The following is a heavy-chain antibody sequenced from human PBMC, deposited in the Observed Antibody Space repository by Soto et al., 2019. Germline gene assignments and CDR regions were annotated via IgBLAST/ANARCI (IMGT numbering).Heavy chain of an antibody. CDR3: AKVVSGAVAGTYAFDI. CDR1: GYSFTSYW. D-gene: IGHD6-19*01. V-gene: IGHV5-51*01. CDR2: IYPGDSDT. Sequence: GESLKISCKGSGYSFTSYWIGWVRQMPGKGLEWMGIIYPGDSDTRYSPSFQGQVTISADKSISTAYLQWSSLKASDTAMYYCAKVVSGAVAGTYAFDIWGQGTMVTVSS. J-gene: IGHJ3*02.